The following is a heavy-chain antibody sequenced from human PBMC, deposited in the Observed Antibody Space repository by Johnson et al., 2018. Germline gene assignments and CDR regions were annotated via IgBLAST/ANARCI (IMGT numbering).Heavy chain of an antibody. CDR1: GFILTSYA. Sequence: QVQLVQSGGGVVQPGRSLRLSCTVSGFILTSYAMHWVRQAPGKGLEWVAFISFDGSNQYYADSVKGRFTISRDNLKDTVYLQLNSLRIVDTAVYYCARAAVDFGACCASNWFDPWGQGTPVIVSS. J-gene: IGHJ5*02. CDR3: ARAAVDFGACCASNWFDP. CDR2: ISFDGSNQ. V-gene: IGHV3-30*14. D-gene: IGHD4/OR15-4a*01.